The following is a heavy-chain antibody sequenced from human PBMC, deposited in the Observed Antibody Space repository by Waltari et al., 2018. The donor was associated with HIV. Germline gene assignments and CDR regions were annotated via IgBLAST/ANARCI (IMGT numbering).Heavy chain of an antibody. CDR3: ARALLYSSSWSGRGRAGNWFDP. Sequence: QVQLQQWGAGLLKPSETLSLTCAVYGGSFSGYYWSWIRQPPGKGLEWIGEINHSGSTNYNPSLKSRVTISVDTSKNQFSLKLSSVTAADTAVYYCARALLYSSSWSGRGRAGNWFDPWGQGTLVTVSS. J-gene: IGHJ5*02. CDR2: INHSGST. CDR1: GGSFSGYY. V-gene: IGHV4-34*01. D-gene: IGHD6-13*01.